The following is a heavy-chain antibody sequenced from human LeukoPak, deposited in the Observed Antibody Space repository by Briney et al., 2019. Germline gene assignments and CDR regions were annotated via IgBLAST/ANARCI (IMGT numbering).Heavy chain of an antibody. CDR1: GFTFSSYG. D-gene: IGHD3-3*01. CDR2: IRYDGSNK. J-gene: IGHJ3*02. CDR3: AKGLRFLEWLWDDAFDI. Sequence: GGSLRLSCAASGFTFSSYGMHWVRQAPGKGLEWVAFIRYDGSNKYYADSVKGRFTISRDNSKNTLYLQMNSLRAEDTAVYYCAKGLRFLEWLWDDAFDIWGQGTMVTVSS. V-gene: IGHV3-30*02.